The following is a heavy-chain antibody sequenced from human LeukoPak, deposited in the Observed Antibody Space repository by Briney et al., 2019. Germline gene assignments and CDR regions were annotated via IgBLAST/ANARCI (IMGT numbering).Heavy chain of an antibody. CDR1: GFTFSNYW. Sequence: GGSLRLSCAASGFTFSNYWMNWVRQAPGKGLGWVANIKQDGSETYCVDSVKGRFTISRDNAKNSLYLQMNSLRDEDTAVYYCARGGSGYSYGKIDSWGQGILVTVSS. CDR2: IKQDGSET. CDR3: ARGGSGYSYGKIDS. J-gene: IGHJ4*02. D-gene: IGHD5-18*01. V-gene: IGHV3-7*01.